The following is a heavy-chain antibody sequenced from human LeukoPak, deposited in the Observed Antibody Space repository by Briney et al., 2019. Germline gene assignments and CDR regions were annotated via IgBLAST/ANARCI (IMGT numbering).Heavy chain of an antibody. CDR2: ISSDSNYI. Sequence: PGGSLRLSCAASGFTFSSYWMNCVRQAPGKGLERVSSISSDSNYIYYADSVKGRFTISRDNAWNSLYLQMNSLRAEDTAVYYCARKENILTGYYDHWGQGTLVTVSS. CDR3: ARKENILTGYYDH. CDR1: GFTFSSYW. J-gene: IGHJ5*02. D-gene: IGHD3-9*01. V-gene: IGHV3-21*01.